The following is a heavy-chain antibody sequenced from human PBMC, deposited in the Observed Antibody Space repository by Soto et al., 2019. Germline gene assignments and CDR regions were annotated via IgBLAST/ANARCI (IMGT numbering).Heavy chain of an antibody. CDR3: ARSNRDYYDNSGYYYFDY. V-gene: IGHV1-69*13. J-gene: IGHJ4*02. D-gene: IGHD3-22*01. CDR2: IIPILGTA. CDR1: GGTFSNYA. Sequence: VASVKVSCKASGGTFSNYAINWVRQAPGQGLEWMGEIIPILGTANYAQRFQGRVTITADESTSTAYMELSSLRSEDTALYYCARSNRDYYDNSGYYYFDYWGQGALVTVSS.